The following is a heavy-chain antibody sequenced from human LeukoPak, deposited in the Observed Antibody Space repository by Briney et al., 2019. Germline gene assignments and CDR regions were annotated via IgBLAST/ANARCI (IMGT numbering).Heavy chain of an antibody. D-gene: IGHD6-19*01. V-gene: IGHV4-59*01. CDR3: ATHAPGEQWLSQTYYYYGMDV. CDR2: IYYSGST. CDR1: GGSISSYY. J-gene: IGHJ6*02. Sequence: SETLSLTCTVCGGSISSYYWSWIRQPPGKGLEWIGYIYYSGSTNYNPSLKSRVTISVDTSKNQFSLKLSSVTAADTAVYYCATHAPGEQWLSQTYYYYGMDVWGQGTTVTVSS.